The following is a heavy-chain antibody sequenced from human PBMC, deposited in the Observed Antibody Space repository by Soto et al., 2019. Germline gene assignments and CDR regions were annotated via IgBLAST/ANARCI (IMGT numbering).Heavy chain of an antibody. V-gene: IGHV3-48*04. J-gene: IGHJ3*02. Sequence: EVQLVESGGGLVQPGGSLRLSCAVSGFTFSGYSFNWVRQAPGRGLEWVSFIGSTGSVTHYADSVMGRFTISRDNARNSLYLHMDSLRADDTAVYRCARARPTSGPACDLDIWGQGTVVTVSS. CDR1: GFTFSGYS. D-gene: IGHD2-2*01. CDR3: ARARPTSGPACDLDI. CDR2: IGSTGSVT.